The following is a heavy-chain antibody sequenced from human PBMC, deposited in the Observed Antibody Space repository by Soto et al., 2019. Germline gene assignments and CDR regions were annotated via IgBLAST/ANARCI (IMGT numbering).Heavy chain of an antibody. D-gene: IGHD6-19*01. V-gene: IGHV1-46*03. J-gene: IGHJ3*02. CDR2: INPSGGST. CDR1: GYTFTSYY. CDR3: ARAYSSDSAFDT. Sequence: ASVQVSCTASGYTFTSYYMHWVRQAPGQGLEWMGLINPSGGSTSYAQKFRGRVTMTRDTSTNTVYMELSRLRSEDTAVYYCARAYSSDSAFDTWGPGTMVTVS.